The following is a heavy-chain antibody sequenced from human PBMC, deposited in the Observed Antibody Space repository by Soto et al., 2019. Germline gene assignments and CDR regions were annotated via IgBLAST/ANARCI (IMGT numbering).Heavy chain of an antibody. CDR3: ARGNEYNHYYFDY. Sequence: QVQLVQSGAEVKKPGSSVKVSCKASGGTFINYAFSWVRQTPGQGLDWMGGIVPLFGTANYAQKFQGRVTITADASTTTAYMELSSLRSEDTAVYYCARGNEYNHYYFDYWGQGTLGTVSS. V-gene: IGHV1-69*01. CDR2: IVPLFGTA. D-gene: IGHD1-1*01. CDR1: GGTFINYA. J-gene: IGHJ4*02.